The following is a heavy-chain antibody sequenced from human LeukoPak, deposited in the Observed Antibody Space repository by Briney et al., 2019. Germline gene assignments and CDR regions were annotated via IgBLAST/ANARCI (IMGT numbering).Heavy chain of an antibody. Sequence: PGGSLRLSCAASGFTFSSYSMNWVRQAPGKGLEWVSSITTSGSYMYYGDSLKGRFTISRDNAKNSLFLQMNSLRAEDTAVYYCAREDPSLNDAFDIWGQGTMVTVSS. CDR3: AREDPSLNDAFDI. CDR1: GFTFSSYS. J-gene: IGHJ3*02. V-gene: IGHV3-21*01. CDR2: ITTSGSYM.